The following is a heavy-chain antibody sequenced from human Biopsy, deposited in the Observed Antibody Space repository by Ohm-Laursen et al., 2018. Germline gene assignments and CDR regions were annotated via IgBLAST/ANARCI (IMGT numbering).Heavy chain of an antibody. Sequence: GATAKISCKASGYDFLDFHIHWVRQVPGQGLEWIGHINPHTGVTKYAQKFLDRITMTGDTSISTAYMDLSRLTSADTGIYYCARPSGGVSTIGFDPWGQGTLVIVSS. CDR1: GYDFLDFH. V-gene: IGHV1-2*05. CDR3: ARPSGGVSTIGFDP. J-gene: IGHJ5*02. D-gene: IGHD5/OR15-5a*01. CDR2: INPHTGVT.